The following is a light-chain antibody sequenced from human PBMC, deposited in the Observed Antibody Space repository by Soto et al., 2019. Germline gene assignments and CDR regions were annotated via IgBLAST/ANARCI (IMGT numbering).Light chain of an antibody. V-gene: IGLV2-14*01. CDR2: EVS. CDR1: SSDVGGYNY. Sequence: QSVLTQPASVSGSPGQSITISCTGTSSDVGGYNYVSWYQQHPGKAPKLMIYEVSNRPSGASNRFSGSKSGNTASLTISGLQAEDEADYYCSSYTSRNTLVFGGGTKLTVL. J-gene: IGLJ2*01. CDR3: SSYTSRNTLV.